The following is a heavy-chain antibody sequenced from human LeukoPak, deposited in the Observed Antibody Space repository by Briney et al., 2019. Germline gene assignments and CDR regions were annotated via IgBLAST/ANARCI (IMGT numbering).Heavy chain of an antibody. D-gene: IGHD3-3*01. Sequence: GESLKISCKASGYSFTSYWISWVRQMPGKGVEWMGRIDPSDSYTNYSPSFQGHVTISADKSISTAYLQWSSLKASDTAMYYCARHTDDYTSQGVDYWGQGTLVTVSS. CDR2: IDPSDSYT. CDR1: GYSFTSYW. CDR3: ARHTDDYTSQGVDY. J-gene: IGHJ4*02. V-gene: IGHV5-10-1*01.